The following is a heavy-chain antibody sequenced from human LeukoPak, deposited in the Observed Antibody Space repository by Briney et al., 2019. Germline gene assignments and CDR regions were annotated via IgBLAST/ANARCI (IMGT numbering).Heavy chain of an antibody. J-gene: IGHJ4*02. Sequence: SETLSLTCNVSGGSISSSSSYWGWIRQPPGKGLEWIGSIYYSGRTYYNPSLKSRVTITVDTSKNQFSLKLSSVTAADTAVYYCARLLAARTFDYWGQGTLVTVSS. V-gene: IGHV4-39*01. CDR3: ARLLAARTFDY. D-gene: IGHD6-6*01. CDR2: IYYSGRT. CDR1: GGSISSSSSY.